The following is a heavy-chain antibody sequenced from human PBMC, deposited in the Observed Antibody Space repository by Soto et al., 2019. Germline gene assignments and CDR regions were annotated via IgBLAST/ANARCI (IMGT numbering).Heavy chain of an antibody. CDR1: GFSFSSYS. V-gene: IGHV3-48*01. D-gene: IGHD2-15*01. CDR2: ITRNSDII. J-gene: IGHJ4*02. CDR3: ARDRVYCSGDKCYETGSAY. Sequence: EAQLVESGGGLIQPGGSLRLSCAASGFSFSSYSMNWVRQAPGKGLEWISYITRNSDIINYADSVKGRLTISRDNAKNSLHLKMHSLGADDPAVYYCARDRVYCSGDKCYETGSAYWGQGSLITVSS.